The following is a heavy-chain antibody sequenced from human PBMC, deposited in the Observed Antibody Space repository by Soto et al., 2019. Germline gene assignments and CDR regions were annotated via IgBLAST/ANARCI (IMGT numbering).Heavy chain of an antibody. CDR3: AAVDTAMVLDTSFDY. CDR1: GFTFTGSA. Sequence: VKVSCKTSGFTFTGSAVHWVRQDRGQRLEWIGWIVVGSGNTNYAQKFQERVTITRDMSTSTAYMELSSLRSEDTAVYYCAAVDTAMVLDTSFDYWGQGTLVTVSS. V-gene: IGHV1-58*01. D-gene: IGHD5-18*01. CDR2: IVVGSGNT. J-gene: IGHJ4*02.